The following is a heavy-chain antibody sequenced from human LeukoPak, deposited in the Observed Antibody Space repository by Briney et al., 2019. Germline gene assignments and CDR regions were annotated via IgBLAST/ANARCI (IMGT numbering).Heavy chain of an antibody. Sequence: ASVKVSCKASGYTFTGYYMHWVRQAPGQGLEWMGWINPNSGGTNYAQKFQGRVTMTRDTSISTAYMELSSLRSEDTAVYYCSGLLRVTGAFDIWGQGTMVTVSS. J-gene: IGHJ3*02. CDR3: SGLLRVTGAFDI. V-gene: IGHV1-2*02. D-gene: IGHD2-21*02. CDR2: INPNSGGT. CDR1: GYTFTGYY.